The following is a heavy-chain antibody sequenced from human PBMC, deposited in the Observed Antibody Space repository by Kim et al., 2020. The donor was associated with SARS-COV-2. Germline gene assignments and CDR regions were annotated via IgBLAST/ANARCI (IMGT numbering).Heavy chain of an antibody. J-gene: IGHJ4*02. D-gene: IGHD5-12*01. V-gene: IGHV4-39*01. CDR2: IYYSGRT. CDR1: GGSIISSSYY. CDR3: ASQGYRGYSGYALDY. Sequence: SETLSLTCTVSGGSIISSSYYWGWIRQAPGKGLEWIGCIYYSGRTYSNPYLKSRVTISVDTSNTQFPRKLSIVTAADTAVYYCASQGYRGYSGYALDYWGQGTLVTVSS.